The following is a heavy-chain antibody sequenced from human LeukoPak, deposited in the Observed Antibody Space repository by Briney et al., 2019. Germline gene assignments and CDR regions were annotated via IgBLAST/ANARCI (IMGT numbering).Heavy chain of an antibody. J-gene: IGHJ4*02. CDR2: ISGSSDYI. V-gene: IGHV3-23*01. CDR3: AKATPLSIAVAGTSDY. D-gene: IGHD6-19*01. CDR1: GFTFSSYT. Sequence: GGSLRLSCAASGFTFSSYTMNWVRQAPGKGLEWVSSISGSSDYIFYADSVKGRFTISRDNSKNTLYLQMNSLRAEDTAVYYCAKATPLSIAVAGTSDYWGQGTLVTVSS.